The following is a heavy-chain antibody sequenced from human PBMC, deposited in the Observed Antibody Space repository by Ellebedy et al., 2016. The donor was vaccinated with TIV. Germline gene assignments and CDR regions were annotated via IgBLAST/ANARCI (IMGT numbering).Heavy chain of an antibody. CDR1: RGTFSSYA. CDR2: ISAYNGNT. CDR3: ARSYGSGSYYGY. Sequence: AASVKVSCKASRGTFSSYAIGWVRQAPGQGLEWMGWISAYNGNTNYAQKLQGRVTMTTDTSTSTAYMELRRLRSDDTAVYYCARSYGSGSYYGYWGQGTLVTVSS. V-gene: IGHV1-18*01. D-gene: IGHD3-10*01. J-gene: IGHJ4*02.